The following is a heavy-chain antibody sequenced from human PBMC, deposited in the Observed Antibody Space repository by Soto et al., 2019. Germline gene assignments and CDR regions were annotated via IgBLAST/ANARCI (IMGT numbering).Heavy chain of an antibody. CDR3: TRGLSSPSATGI. CDR1: GGSVSSCCNY. D-gene: IGHD6-6*01. CDR2: IHYSGST. J-gene: IGHJ4*02. V-gene: IGHV4-39*01. Sequence: SETLSLTCTVSGGSVSSCCNYWGWVRQPPGKGLEWIGSIHYSGSTSYNPSLKSRVTIFVYTPKNQFSLNLTSVIAADTAVYYCTRGLSSPSATGIWGQGTLVTVSS.